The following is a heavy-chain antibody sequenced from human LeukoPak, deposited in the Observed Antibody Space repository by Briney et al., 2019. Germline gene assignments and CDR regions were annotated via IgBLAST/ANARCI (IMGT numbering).Heavy chain of an antibody. CDR2: ISAYNGNT. J-gene: IGHJ4*02. V-gene: IGHV1-18*01. Sequence: ASVKVSCKASGYTFTSYDISWVRQAPGQGLEWMGWISAYNGNTNYAQKLQGRVTMTTDTSTSTAYMELRSLRSDDTAVYYCASPYYYESSGYPFGYWGQGTLVTVSS. D-gene: IGHD3-22*01. CDR3: ASPYYYESSGYPFGY. CDR1: GYTFTSYD.